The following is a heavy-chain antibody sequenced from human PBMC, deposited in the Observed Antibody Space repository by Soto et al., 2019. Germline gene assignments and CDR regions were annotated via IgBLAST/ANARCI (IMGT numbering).Heavy chain of an antibody. CDR3: AAAGNEYYDFWSGYWN. CDR2: IVVGSGNT. D-gene: IGHD3-3*01. J-gene: IGHJ4*02. V-gene: IGHV1-58*01. CDR1: GFTFTSSA. Sequence: SVKVSCKASGFTFTSSAVQWVRQARGQRLEWIGWIVVGSGNTNYAQKFQERVTITRDMSTSTAYMELSSLRSEDTAVYYCAAAGNEYYDFWSGYWNWGQGTLVTVS.